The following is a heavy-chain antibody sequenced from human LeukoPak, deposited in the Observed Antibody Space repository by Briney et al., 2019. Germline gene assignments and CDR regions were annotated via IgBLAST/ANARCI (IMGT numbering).Heavy chain of an antibody. Sequence: SETLSPTCTVSGGSISSYYWSWIRQPPGKGLEWIGEINHSGSTNYNPSLKSRVTISVDTSKNQFPLKLSSVTAADTAVYYCARGTEYWGQGTLVTVSS. V-gene: IGHV4-34*01. CDR2: INHSGST. CDR1: GGSISSYY. CDR3: ARGTEY. J-gene: IGHJ4*02.